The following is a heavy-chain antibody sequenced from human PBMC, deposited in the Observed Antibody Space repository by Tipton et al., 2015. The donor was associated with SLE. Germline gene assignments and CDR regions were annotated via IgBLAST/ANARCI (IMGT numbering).Heavy chain of an antibody. CDR2: ISWNGRST. CDR3: AKDLGQATAVSYFFAMDV. V-gene: IGHV3-9*01. J-gene: IGHJ6*02. Sequence: QLVQSGGGLVQPGGSLRLSCAASGFTFDDYAVHWVRQAPGKGLEWVSGISWNGRSTVYADSVKGRFTISRDNAKNSLYLQMNSLKTEDTALYFCAKDLGQATAVSYFFAMDVWGQGTTVTVSS. CDR1: GFTFDDYA. D-gene: IGHD6-13*01.